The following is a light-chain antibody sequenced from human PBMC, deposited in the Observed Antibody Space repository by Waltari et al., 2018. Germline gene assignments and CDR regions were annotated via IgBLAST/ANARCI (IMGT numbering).Light chain of an antibody. CDR2: DVT. CDR3: CSYADGNTYV. Sequence: QSALTQPRSVSGSPGQSVTIFCNGTGSDVGAYMYVSWYQYRPGEAPKVMIYDVTYRPPGGPDRFSGSKSGNTASLTISGLQTEDEADYFCCSYADGNTYVFGSVTKVTVL. V-gene: IGLV2-11*01. J-gene: IGLJ1*01. CDR1: GSDVGAYMY.